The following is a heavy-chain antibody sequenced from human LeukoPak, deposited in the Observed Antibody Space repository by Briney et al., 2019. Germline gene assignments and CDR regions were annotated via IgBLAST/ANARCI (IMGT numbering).Heavy chain of an antibody. CDR2: IYTSGST. J-gene: IGHJ6*02. V-gene: IGHV4-4*07. Sequence: PSETLSLTCAVYGGSFSGYYWSWIRQPAGKGLEWIGRIYTSGSTNYNPSLKSRVTMSVDTSKNQFSLKLSSVTAADTAVYYCARDGRDGYNTRAPPYGMDVWGQGTTVTVSS. CDR1: GGSFSGYY. D-gene: IGHD5-24*01. CDR3: ARDGRDGYNTRAPPYGMDV.